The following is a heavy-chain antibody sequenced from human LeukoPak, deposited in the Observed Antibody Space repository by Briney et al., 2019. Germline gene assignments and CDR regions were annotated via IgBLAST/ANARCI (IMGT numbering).Heavy chain of an antibody. Sequence: APVKVSCKASGYTFTRYYMHWVRQAPGQGLEWMGIIDPSGGSTSYAQKFQGRVTMTRDTSTSTVYMELSSLRSEDTAVFYCAREGATHAFDIWGQGTMVTVSS. V-gene: IGHV1-46*01. CDR3: AREGATHAFDI. CDR1: GYTFTRYY. CDR2: IDPSGGST. J-gene: IGHJ3*02. D-gene: IGHD1-26*01.